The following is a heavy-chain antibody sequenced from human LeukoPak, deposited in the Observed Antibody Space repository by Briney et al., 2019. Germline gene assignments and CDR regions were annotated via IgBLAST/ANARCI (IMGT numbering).Heavy chain of an antibody. CDR3: ARSSDSSSLQYFQH. CDR2: ISYDGSNK. J-gene: IGHJ1*01. CDR1: GFTFSSYA. Sequence: GGSLRLSCAASGFTFSSYAMHWVRQAPGKGLEWVAVISYDGSNKYYADSVKGRFTISRDNSKNTLYLQMNSLRAEDTAVYYCARSSDSSSLQYFQHWGQGTLVTVSS. D-gene: IGHD6-6*01. V-gene: IGHV3-30-3*01.